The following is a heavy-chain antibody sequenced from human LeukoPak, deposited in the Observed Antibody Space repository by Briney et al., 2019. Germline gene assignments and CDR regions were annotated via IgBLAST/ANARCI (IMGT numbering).Heavy chain of an antibody. Sequence: GASVKVSCKASGYTFTNYGISWVRQAPGQGLEWMGWISGYNGNTNYAQKFQGRVTMTTDTSTSTVYMELGSLRSDDTAVYYCAKSPKLQKYYYESSGYSLDAFDIWGQGTMVTVSS. D-gene: IGHD3-22*01. CDR1: GYTFTNYG. CDR2: ISGYNGNT. V-gene: IGHV1-18*01. CDR3: AKSPKLQKYYYESSGYSLDAFDI. J-gene: IGHJ3*02.